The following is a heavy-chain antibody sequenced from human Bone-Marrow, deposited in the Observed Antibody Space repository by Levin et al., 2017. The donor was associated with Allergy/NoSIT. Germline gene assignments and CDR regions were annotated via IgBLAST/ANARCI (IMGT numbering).Heavy chain of an antibody. Sequence: GESLKISCAASGFTFSSFGMHWVRQAPGKGLEWVSLISYDGINQYYADSVKGRFTISRDNSKNTLNLQMNSLRADDTAVYYCVKDLGGGSGSYYFDSWGQGTLVTVSS. V-gene: IGHV3-30*18. CDR2: ISYDGINQ. CDR3: VKDLGGGSGSYYFDS. CDR1: GFTFSSFG. J-gene: IGHJ4*02. D-gene: IGHD3-10*01.